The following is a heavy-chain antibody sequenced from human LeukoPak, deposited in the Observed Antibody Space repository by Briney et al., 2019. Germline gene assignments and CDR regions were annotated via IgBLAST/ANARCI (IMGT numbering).Heavy chain of an antibody. D-gene: IGHD2-2*02. J-gene: IGHJ4*02. Sequence: SETLSLTCTVSGGSISSYYWSWIRQPPGKGLEWIGYIYYSGSTNYNPSLKSRVTISVDTSKNQFSLKLSSVTAADTAVYYCASSAAYTVGFDYWGQGTLVTVSS. CDR1: GGSISSYY. CDR2: IYYSGST. V-gene: IGHV4-59*01. CDR3: ASSAAYTVGFDY.